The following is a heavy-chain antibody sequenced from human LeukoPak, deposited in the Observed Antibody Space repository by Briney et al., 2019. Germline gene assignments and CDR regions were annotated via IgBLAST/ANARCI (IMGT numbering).Heavy chain of an antibody. CDR2: ISGSGGST. Sequence: GGSLRLSCAASGFTFSSYAMSWVRQAPGKGLEWVSAISGSGGSTYYADSVKGRFTISRDNSKNTLYLQMNSLRAEDTAVYYCAKGPRSSWSLNWLDPWGQGTLVTVSS. J-gene: IGHJ5*02. D-gene: IGHD6-13*01. V-gene: IGHV3-23*01. CDR1: GFTFSSYA. CDR3: AKGPRSSWSLNWLDP.